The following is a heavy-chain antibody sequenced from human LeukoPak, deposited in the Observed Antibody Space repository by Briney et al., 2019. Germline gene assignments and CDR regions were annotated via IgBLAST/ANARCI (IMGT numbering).Heavy chain of an antibody. D-gene: IGHD3-16*02. CDR3: TRDRKIHYDYVWGSYRYPACFDY. CDR2: IRSKAYGGTT. J-gene: IGHJ4*02. CDR1: GFTFGDYA. V-gene: IGHV3-49*04. Sequence: GSLRLSCTASGFTFGDYAMSWVRQAPGKGLEWVGFIRSKAYGGTTEYAASVKGRFTISRDDSKSIAYLQTNSLKTEDTAVYYCTRDRKIHYDYVWGSYRYPACFDYWGQGTLVTVSS.